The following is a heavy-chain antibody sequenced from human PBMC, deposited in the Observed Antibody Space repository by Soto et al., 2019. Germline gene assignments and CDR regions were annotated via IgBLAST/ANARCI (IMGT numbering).Heavy chain of an antibody. Sequence: SVQVSCKASGFTFTSSAVQWVRQARGQRLEWIGWIVVGSGNTNYAQKFQERVTITRDMSTNTANMELSSLRSEETVVYFCAVQPSGWLFGSGYDDLAGYWG. CDR3: AVQPSGWLFGSGYDDLAGY. D-gene: IGHD3-3*01. CDR2: IVVGSGNT. CDR1: GFTFTSSA. J-gene: IGHJ4*01. V-gene: IGHV1-58*01.